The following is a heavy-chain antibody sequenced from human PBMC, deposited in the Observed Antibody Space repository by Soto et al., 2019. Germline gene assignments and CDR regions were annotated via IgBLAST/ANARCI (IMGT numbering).Heavy chain of an antibody. CDR1: GYTFTSYG. Sequence: ASVKVSCKASGYTFTSYGISWVRQAPGQGLEWMGLISAYNGNTNYAQKLQGRVTMTTDTSTSTAYMELRSLRSDDTAVYYCASAPSLYYYYMDVWGKGTTVTVSS. CDR2: ISAYNGNT. V-gene: IGHV1-18*01. CDR3: ASAPSLYYYYMDV. J-gene: IGHJ6*03.